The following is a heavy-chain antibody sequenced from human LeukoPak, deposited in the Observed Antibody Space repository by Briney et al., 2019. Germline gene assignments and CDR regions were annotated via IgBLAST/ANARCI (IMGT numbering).Heavy chain of an antibody. J-gene: IGHJ6*03. CDR1: GFTFSSYW. CDR3: ARGGDGSGSYYYYYHYMDV. D-gene: IGHD3-10*01. CDR2: IKQDGSEK. V-gene: IGHV3-7*03. Sequence: GGSLRLSCAASGFTFSSYWMSWVRQAPGKGLEWVANIKQDGSEKYYVDSVKSRFTISRDNSKNTLYLQMNSLRAEDTAVYYCARGGDGSGSYYYYYHYMDVWGKGTTVTVSS.